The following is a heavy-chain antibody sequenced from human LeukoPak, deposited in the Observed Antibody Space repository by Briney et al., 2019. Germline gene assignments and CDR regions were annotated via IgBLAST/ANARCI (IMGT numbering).Heavy chain of an antibody. D-gene: IGHD1-1*01. Sequence: PGGSLRLSCAASGFTVSSNYMSWVRQAPGKGLEWVSVIYSGGSTYYADSVKDRFTISRDNSKDTLYLQMNSLRAEDTAVYYCARGAEFDWNQFDYWGQGTLVTVSS. CDR2: IYSGGST. J-gene: IGHJ4*02. CDR1: GFTVSSNY. CDR3: ARGAEFDWNQFDY. V-gene: IGHV3-53*01.